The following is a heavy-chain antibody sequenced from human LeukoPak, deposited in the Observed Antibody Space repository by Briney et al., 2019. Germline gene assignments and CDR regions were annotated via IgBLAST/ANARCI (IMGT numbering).Heavy chain of an antibody. J-gene: IGHJ3*02. CDR2: ISRSGSTK. CDR3: ARAVPLHYYDRSETFFDI. Sequence: GGSLRLSCAASGFTFSDYNMRWIRQAPGKGLEWVSSISRSGSTKYYADSVKGRFTISRDNAKNSLFLQMNSLRSDDTAVYYCARAVPLHYYDRSETFFDIWGQGTMVTVSS. CDR1: GFTFSDYN. V-gene: IGHV3-11*01. D-gene: IGHD3-22*01.